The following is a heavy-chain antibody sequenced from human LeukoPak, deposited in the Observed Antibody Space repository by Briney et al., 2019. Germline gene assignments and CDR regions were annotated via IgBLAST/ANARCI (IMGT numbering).Heavy chain of an antibody. J-gene: IGHJ1*01. CDR3: ATDSGSYYAEYFQH. V-gene: IGHV1-24*01. CDR1: GGTFSSYA. CDR2: FDPEDGET. D-gene: IGHD1-26*01. Sequence: GASVKVSCKASGGTFSSYAISWVRQAPGQGLEWMGGFDPEDGETIYAQKFQGRVTMTEDTSTDTAYMELSSLRSEDTAVYYCATDSGSYYAEYFQHWGQGTLVTVSS.